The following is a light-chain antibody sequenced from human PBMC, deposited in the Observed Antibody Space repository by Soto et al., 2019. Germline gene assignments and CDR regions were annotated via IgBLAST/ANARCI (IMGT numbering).Light chain of an antibody. J-gene: IGKJ4*01. CDR2: LGS. CDR1: GNLQHSNGYSY. CDR3: PQSPASPFT. Sequence: IVLTQSPLYMPVPPGEPASISCRSSGNLQHSNGYSYLDWYLQKPGQSPQLLIYLGSNRASGIPDRFSGSGSGTDFTLTISRVEADDLGVYFCPQSPASPFTFGGGTKVDIK. V-gene: IGKV2-28*01.